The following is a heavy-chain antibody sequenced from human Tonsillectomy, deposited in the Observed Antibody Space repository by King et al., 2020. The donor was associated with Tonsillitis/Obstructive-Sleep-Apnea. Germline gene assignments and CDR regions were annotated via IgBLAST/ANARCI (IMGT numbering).Heavy chain of an antibody. D-gene: IGHD3-9*01. CDR3: ARDALQILTYYFDY. CDR1: GDTFTSYY. J-gene: IGHJ4*02. V-gene: IGHV1-46*01. Sequence: VQLVESGAEVKKPGASVKVSCKASGDTFTSYYMHWVGQAPGQGLEWMGIINPSCGITSYAQQFQGRVTMTRDTSTSTVYMELSSLRSEDTAVYYCARDALQILTYYFDYWGQGTLVTVSS. CDR2: INPSCGIT.